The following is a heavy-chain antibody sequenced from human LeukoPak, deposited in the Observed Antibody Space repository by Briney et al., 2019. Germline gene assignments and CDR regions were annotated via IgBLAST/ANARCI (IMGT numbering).Heavy chain of an antibody. CDR2: INHSGST. V-gene: IGHV4-34*01. CDR1: GGSFSGYY. Sequence: SETLSLTCAVYGGSFSGYYWSWIRQPPGKGLEWIGEINHSGSTNYNPSLKSRVTISVDTSKNQFSLKLSSVTAADTAVYYCARGGGVYYDSGGYYYWGQGTLVTVSS. CDR3: ARGGGVYYDSGGYYY. J-gene: IGHJ4*02. D-gene: IGHD3-22*01.